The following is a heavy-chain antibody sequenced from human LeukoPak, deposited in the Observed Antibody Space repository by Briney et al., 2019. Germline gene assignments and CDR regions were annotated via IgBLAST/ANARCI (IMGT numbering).Heavy chain of an antibody. Sequence: SETLSLTCAVSGGSISSGGYSWSWIRQPPGKGLEWIGYIYHSGSTYYNPSLKSRVTISVDRSKNQFSLKLSSVTAADTAVYYCTRLKAASYYYYMDVWGKGTTVTVSS. V-gene: IGHV4-30-2*01. D-gene: IGHD6-13*01. J-gene: IGHJ6*03. CDR3: TRLKAASYYYYMDV. CDR2: IYHSGST. CDR1: GGSISSGGYS.